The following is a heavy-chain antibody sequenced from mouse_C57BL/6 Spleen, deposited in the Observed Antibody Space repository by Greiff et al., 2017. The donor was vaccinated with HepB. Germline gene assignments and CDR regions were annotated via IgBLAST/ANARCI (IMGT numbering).Heavy chain of an antibody. J-gene: IGHJ3*01. CDR3: ARPSHYYGSSYGWFAY. CDR2: IYPRSGNT. V-gene: IGHV1-81*01. CDR1: GYTFTSYG. Sequence: VKLQESGAELARPGASVKLSCKASGYTFTSYGISWVKQRTGQGLEWIGEIYPRSGNTYYNEKFKGKATLTADKSSSTAYMELRSLTSEDSAVYFCARPSHYYGSSYGWFAYWGQGTLVTVSA. D-gene: IGHD1-1*01.